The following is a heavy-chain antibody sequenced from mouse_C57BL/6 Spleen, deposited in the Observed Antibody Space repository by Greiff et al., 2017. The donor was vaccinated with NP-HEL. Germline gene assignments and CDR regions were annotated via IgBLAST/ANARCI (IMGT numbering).Heavy chain of an antibody. CDR3: ARGSAYYIAY. Sequence: EVQGVESGPGMVKPSQSLSLTCTVTGYSITSGYDWHWIRHFPGNKLEWMGYISYSGSTNYNPSLKSRISITHDTSKNHFFLKLNSVTTEDTATYYCARGSAYYIAYWGQGTLVTVSA. V-gene: IGHV3-1*01. J-gene: IGHJ3*01. D-gene: IGHD2-12*01. CDR2: ISYSGST. CDR1: GYSITSGYD.